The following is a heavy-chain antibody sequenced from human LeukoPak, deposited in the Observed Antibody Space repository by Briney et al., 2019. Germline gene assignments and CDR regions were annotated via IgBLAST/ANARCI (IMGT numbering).Heavy chain of an antibody. J-gene: IGHJ6*02. CDR2: IGTTGDT. CDR3: ARDLRGYRYGGYPYFYGMDV. Sequence: SGGSLRLSCAVSGFTFSSHDLHWVRQAAGKGLEWVSTIGTTGDTFYPDSVKGRFTISRESAKNSLYLQMNSLRAGDTAVYYCARDLRGYRYGGYPYFYGMDVWGQGTTVTVSS. D-gene: IGHD5-18*01. CDR1: GFTFSSHD. V-gene: IGHV3-13*01.